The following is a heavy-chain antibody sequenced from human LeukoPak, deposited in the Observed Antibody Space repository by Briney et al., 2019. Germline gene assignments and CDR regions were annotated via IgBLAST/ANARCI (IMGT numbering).Heavy chain of an antibody. CDR1: GGSISSYC. CDR2: IYYSGST. J-gene: IGHJ4*02. CDR3: ARRSGYYNY. D-gene: IGHD3-3*01. V-gene: IGHV4-39*01. Sequence: SETLSLTCTVSGGSISSYCWSWIRQPPGKGLEWIGSIYYSGSTYYNPSLKSRVTISVDTSKNQFSLKLSSVTAADTAVYYCARRSGYYNYWGQGTLVTVSS.